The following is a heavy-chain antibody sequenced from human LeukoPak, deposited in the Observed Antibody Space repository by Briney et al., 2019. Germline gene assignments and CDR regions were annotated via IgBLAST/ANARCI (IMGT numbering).Heavy chain of an antibody. V-gene: IGHV3-66*01. D-gene: IGHD5-12*01. J-gene: IGHJ4*02. Sequence: GGSLRLSCAGSGFNVSTNYMSWVRQAPGKGLEWVSVIYSGGSTYYTDSVKGRFTISRDNSKNTLYLQMNSLRVEDTAVYYCARSVGGYDSNYWGQGTLVTVSS. CDR3: ARSVGGYDSNY. CDR2: IYSGGST. CDR1: GFNVSTNY.